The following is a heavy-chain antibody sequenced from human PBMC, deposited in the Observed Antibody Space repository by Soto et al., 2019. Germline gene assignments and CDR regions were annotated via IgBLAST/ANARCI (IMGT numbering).Heavy chain of an antibody. CDR2: IIPMFGTT. CDR1: GGIFSSYA. D-gene: IGHD2-2*01. CDR3: ARQKKSEKTTHYQLPEYYYYYYGMDV. Sequence: QVQLVQSGAEVKKPGSSVKVACQASGGIFSSYAISWVRQAPGQGLEWMGGIIPMFGTTNYAQKFQGRITVTADKSTSTAYMELNSLRSEDTAVYYCARQKKSEKTTHYQLPEYYYYYYGMDVWGQGTTVTVSS. J-gene: IGHJ6*02. V-gene: IGHV1-69*06.